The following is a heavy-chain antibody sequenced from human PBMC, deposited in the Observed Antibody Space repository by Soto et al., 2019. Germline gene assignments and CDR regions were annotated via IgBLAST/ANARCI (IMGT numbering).Heavy chain of an antibody. V-gene: IGHV4-39*01. CDR1: GGSISSSSYY. Sequence: ASETLSLTCTVSGGSISSSSYYWGWIRQPPGKGLEWIGSIYYSGSTYYNPSLKSRVTISVDTSKNQFSLMLSSVTAADTAVYYCARSSGWYREYFDYWGQGTLVTVSS. J-gene: IGHJ4*02. CDR2: IYYSGST. D-gene: IGHD6-19*01. CDR3: ARSSGWYREYFDY.